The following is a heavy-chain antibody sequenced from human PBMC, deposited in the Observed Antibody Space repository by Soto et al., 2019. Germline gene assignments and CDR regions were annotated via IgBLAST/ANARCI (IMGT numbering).Heavy chain of an antibody. Sequence: QVQLQESGPGLVKPSGTLSLTCAVSGGSISSSNWWTWVRQPPGEGLEWIGEVYPTGSTKYNPSLRSRVAILLDKSKNQFSLRLTSVTAADTAVYYCAKEGDCYGGSCHLDYWGQGILVTVSP. D-gene: IGHD2-15*01. J-gene: IGHJ4*02. V-gene: IGHV4-4*02. CDR1: GGSISSSNW. CDR3: AKEGDCYGGSCHLDY. CDR2: VYPTGST.